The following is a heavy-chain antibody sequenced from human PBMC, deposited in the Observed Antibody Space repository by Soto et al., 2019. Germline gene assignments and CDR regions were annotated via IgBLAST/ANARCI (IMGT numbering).Heavy chain of an antibody. J-gene: IGHJ4*02. CDR1: GGSISSGDYY. V-gene: IGHV4-30-4*01. Sequence: LSLTCTVSGGSISSGDYYWSLIRQPPGKGLEWIGYIYYSGSTYYNPSLKSRVTISVDTSKNQFSLKLSSVTAADTAVYYCARDTSTVTTPYFDYWGQGTLVTVSS. CDR2: IYYSGST. D-gene: IGHD4-17*01. CDR3: ARDTSTVTTPYFDY.